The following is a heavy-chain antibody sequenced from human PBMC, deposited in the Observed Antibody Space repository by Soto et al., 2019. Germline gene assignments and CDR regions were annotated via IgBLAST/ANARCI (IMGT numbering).Heavy chain of an antibody. Sequence: SETLSLTCTVSGGSMSGYYWSWVRQPPGKGLEWIGHIYYSETTYNPSLKSRVTISLDTPKNRVSLKLISVTVADTAVYYCARQILLIGSPNWFDPWGQGILVTV. J-gene: IGHJ5*02. CDR2: IYYSET. D-gene: IGHD2-21*01. CDR1: GGSMSGYY. V-gene: IGHV4-59*08. CDR3: ARQILLIGSPNWFDP.